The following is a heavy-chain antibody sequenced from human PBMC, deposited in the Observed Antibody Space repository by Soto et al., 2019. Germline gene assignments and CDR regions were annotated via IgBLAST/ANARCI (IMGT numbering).Heavy chain of an antibody. Sequence: GASVKVSCKASGYTFTSYGISWVRQAPGQGLEWMGWISAYNGNTNYAQKLQGRVTMTTDTSTSTAYMELRSLRSDDTAVYYCARSGRIAAAGANWFDPWGQGTLVTVSS. J-gene: IGHJ5*02. CDR2: ISAYNGNT. D-gene: IGHD6-13*01. CDR3: ARSGRIAAAGANWFDP. CDR1: GYTFTSYG. V-gene: IGHV1-18*01.